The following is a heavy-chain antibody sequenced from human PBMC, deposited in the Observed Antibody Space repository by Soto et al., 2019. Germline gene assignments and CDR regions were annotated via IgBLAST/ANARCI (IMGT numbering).Heavy chain of an antibody. V-gene: IGHV1-18*04. Sequence: ASVKVSCKASGYTFTRYGISWVRQAPGQGLEWMGWISAYNGNTNYAQKLQGRVTMTTDTSTSTAYMELRSLRSDDTAVYYCARHQLVGDLEDYYGMDVWGQGTTVTVSS. D-gene: IGHD6-6*01. CDR3: ARHQLVGDLEDYYGMDV. CDR1: GYTFTRYG. CDR2: ISAYNGNT. J-gene: IGHJ6*02.